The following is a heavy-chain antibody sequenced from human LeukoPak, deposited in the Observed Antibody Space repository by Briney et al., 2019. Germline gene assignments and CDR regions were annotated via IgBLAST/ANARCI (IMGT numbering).Heavy chain of an antibody. V-gene: IGHV1-8*03. CDR3: ARVGSSWHYYYYYYMDV. Sequence: ASVKVSCKASGYTFTSYDINWVRQATGQGLEWMGWMNPNSGNTGYAQKFQGRVTITRNTSISTAYMELSSLRSEDTAVYYCARVGSSWHYYYYYYMDVWGKGTTVTVSS. D-gene: IGHD6-13*01. J-gene: IGHJ6*03. CDR2: MNPNSGNT. CDR1: GYTFTSYD.